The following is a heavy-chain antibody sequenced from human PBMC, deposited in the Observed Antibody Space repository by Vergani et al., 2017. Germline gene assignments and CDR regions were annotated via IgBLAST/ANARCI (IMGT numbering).Heavy chain of an antibody. J-gene: IGHJ4*02. D-gene: IGHD1-1*01. V-gene: IGHV4-38-2*02. CDR3: ARARTTGTIFDY. CDR2: IYHSGST. Sequence: QVQLQESGPGLVKPSETLSLTCTVSGYSISSGYYWGWIRQPPGKGLEWIGSIYHSGSTYYNPSLKSRVTISVDTSKNQFSLKLGSVTAADTAVYYCARARTTGTIFDYWGQGTLVTVSS. CDR1: GYSISSGYY.